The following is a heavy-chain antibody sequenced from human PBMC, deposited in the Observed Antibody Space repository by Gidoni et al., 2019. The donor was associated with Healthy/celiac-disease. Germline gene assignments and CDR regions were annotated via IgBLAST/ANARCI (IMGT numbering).Heavy chain of an antibody. J-gene: IGHJ6*02. CDR1: GGSISSYY. Sequence: QVQLQESGPGLVKPSETLSLTCTVSGGSISSYYWSWIRQPAGKGLEWIGRIYTSGSTNYNPSLKSRVTMSVDTSKNQFSLKLSSVTAADTAVYYCARGLYSNWFGSYYYYGMDVWGQGTTVTVSS. CDR2: IYTSGST. V-gene: IGHV4-4*07. CDR3: ARGLYSNWFGSYYYYGMDV. D-gene: IGHD4-4*01.